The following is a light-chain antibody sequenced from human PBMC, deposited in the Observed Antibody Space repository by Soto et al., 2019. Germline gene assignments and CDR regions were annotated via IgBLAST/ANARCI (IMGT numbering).Light chain of an antibody. CDR2: AAS. Sequence: DIQMTQSPSTLSASVGDRVTITCRASESISSWLAWYQQKPGKAPKLLIYAASTLESGVPSRFSATVSGTEFSLTISSLQSEDFATYYCQQYYLYPRTFGQGTKVDI. J-gene: IGKJ1*01. CDR3: QQYYLYPRT. V-gene: IGKV1-5*01. CDR1: ESISSW.